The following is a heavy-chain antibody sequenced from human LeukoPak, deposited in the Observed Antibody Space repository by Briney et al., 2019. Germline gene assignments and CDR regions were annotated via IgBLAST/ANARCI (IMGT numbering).Heavy chain of an antibody. Sequence: PGGSLRLSCAASGFTFSSHAMSWVRQAPGKGLEWVSSISDSGGSTYYADSVKGRFTISRDNSKNTLYLQMNSLRAEDTAVYYCAKGIAAAGTYYYYYMDVWGKGTTVTVSS. CDR1: GFTFSSHA. D-gene: IGHD6-13*01. V-gene: IGHV3-23*01. CDR2: ISDSGGST. J-gene: IGHJ6*03. CDR3: AKGIAAAGTYYYYYMDV.